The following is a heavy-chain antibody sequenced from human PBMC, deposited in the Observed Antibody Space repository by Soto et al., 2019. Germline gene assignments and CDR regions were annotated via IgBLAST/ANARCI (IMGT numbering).Heavy chain of an antibody. V-gene: IGHV3-15*01. J-gene: IGHJ6*02. CDR1: GFTFNNAW. D-gene: IGHD6-6*01. CDR3: TVSRWAARAYYYYCGMDV. Sequence: EVQLVESGGGLVKSGGSLRLSCAASGFTFNNAWMSWVRQAPGKGLEWVGRIKSTVDGGTTDYAAPVKGRFTISRDDSRNTLDLQMNSLKTEDTGVYYCTVSRWAARAYYYYCGMDVWGQGATVTVSS. CDR2: IKSTVDGGTT.